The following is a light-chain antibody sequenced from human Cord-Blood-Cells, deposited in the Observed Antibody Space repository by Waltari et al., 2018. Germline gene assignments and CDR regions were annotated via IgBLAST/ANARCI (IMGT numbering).Light chain of an antibody. CDR3: QQYGSSQYT. Sequence: EIVLTQSPGTLSLSPGERATLSCRASQSVSSSYLAWYQQKPGPAPRLLIYGASSRATGIPDRFSGSGSGTDFTLTSSRLEPEDFAVYYCQQYGSSQYTFGQGTKLEIK. J-gene: IGKJ2*01. CDR2: GAS. CDR1: QSVSSSY. V-gene: IGKV3-20*01.